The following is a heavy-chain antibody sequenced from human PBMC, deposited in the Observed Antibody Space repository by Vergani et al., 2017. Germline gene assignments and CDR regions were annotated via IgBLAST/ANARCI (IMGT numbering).Heavy chain of an antibody. CDR1: GYSFTSYW. CDR3: ARRPRGVVKTPDAFDI. V-gene: IGHV5-10-1*01. D-gene: IGHD2-2*01. Sequence: EVQLVQSGAEVKKPGESLRISCKGSGYSFTSYWISWVRQMPGKGLEWMGRIDPSDSYTNYSPSFQGHVTISADKSISTAYLQWGSLKASDIAMYYCARRPRGVVKTPDAFDIWGQGTMVTVSS. J-gene: IGHJ3*02. CDR2: IDPSDSYT.